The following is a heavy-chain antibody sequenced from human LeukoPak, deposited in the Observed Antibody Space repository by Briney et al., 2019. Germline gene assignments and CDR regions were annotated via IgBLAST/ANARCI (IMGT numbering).Heavy chain of an antibody. Sequence: GGSLRLSCAASGFTFSSYAMHWVRQAPGKGLEWVAVISYDGSNKYYADSVKGRFTISRDNSKDTLYLQMNSLGAEDTAVYYWARDPGSERYGMDVWGQGTTVTASS. D-gene: IGHD3-10*01. CDR1: GFTFSSYA. CDR3: ARDPGSERYGMDV. V-gene: IGHV3-30-3*01. J-gene: IGHJ6*02. CDR2: ISYDGSNK.